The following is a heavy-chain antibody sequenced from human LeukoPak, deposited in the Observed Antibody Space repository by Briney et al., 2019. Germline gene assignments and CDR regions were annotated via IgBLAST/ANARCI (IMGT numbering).Heavy chain of an antibody. CDR1: GYTFTSYD. CDR3: ARSPALKRYCTNGVCYTPKNFDY. Sequence: ASVKVSCKASGYTFTSYDINWVRQATGQGLEWMGWMNPNSGNTGYAQKFQGRVTMTTDTSTSTAYMELRSLRSDDTAVYYCARSPALKRYCTNGVCYTPKNFDYWGQGTLVTVSS. J-gene: IGHJ4*02. D-gene: IGHD2-8*01. CDR2: MNPNSGNT. V-gene: IGHV1-8*01.